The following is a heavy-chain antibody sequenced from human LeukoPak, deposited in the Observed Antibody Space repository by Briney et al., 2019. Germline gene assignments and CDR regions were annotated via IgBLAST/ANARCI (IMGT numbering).Heavy chain of an antibody. V-gene: IGHV3-23*01. CDR1: GFTLSSYA. CDR3: AKGRGGGYGLDN. D-gene: IGHD5-12*01. Sequence: GGSLRLSCAASGFTLSSYAMSWVRQAPGKGLEWVSDISGIGGSTYNADSVKGRFTISRDNSKNTMYLQMNSLRAEDTAIYYCAKGRGGGYGLDNWGQGTLVTVSS. CDR2: ISGIGGST. J-gene: IGHJ4*02.